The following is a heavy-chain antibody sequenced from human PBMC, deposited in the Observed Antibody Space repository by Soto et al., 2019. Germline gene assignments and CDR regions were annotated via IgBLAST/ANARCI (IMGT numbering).Heavy chain of an antibody. CDR3: ARHESTLLLFDP. CDR2: IYYSGST. V-gene: IGHV4-59*08. J-gene: IGHJ5*02. CDR1: GGSISSYY. D-gene: IGHD2-21*01. Sequence: PSETLSLTCTVSGGSISSYYWSWIRQPPGKGLEWIGYIYYSGSTNYNPSLKSRVTISVDTSKNQFSLKLSSVTAADTAVYYCARHESTLLLFDPRGQGTLVTVSS.